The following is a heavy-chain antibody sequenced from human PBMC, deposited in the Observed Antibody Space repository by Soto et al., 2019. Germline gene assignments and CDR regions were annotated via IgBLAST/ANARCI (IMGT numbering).Heavy chain of an antibody. CDR3: ASALRGGSYND. V-gene: IGHV3-11*05. Sequence: QVQLVESGGGLVKPGGSLRLSCAASGFTFSDHYMTWIRQAPGKGLEWVSYISTSSSYINYADSVKGRFTISRDNAKNSLYLQMNSLRAEDTAVYYCASALRGGSYNDWGQGTLVTVSS. CDR2: ISTSSSYI. CDR1: GFTFSDHY. D-gene: IGHD3-16*01. J-gene: IGHJ4*02.